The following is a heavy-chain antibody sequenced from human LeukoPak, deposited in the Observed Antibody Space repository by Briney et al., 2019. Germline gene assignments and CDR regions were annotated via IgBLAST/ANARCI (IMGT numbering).Heavy chain of an antibody. CDR2: IYYSGST. CDR3: ARHYGP. V-gene: IGHV4-39*01. D-gene: IGHD3-10*01. CDR1: GGSISGSSYY. J-gene: IGHJ4*02. Sequence: SETLSLTCTVSGGSISGSSYYWGWIRQPPGKGLEWIGSIYYSGSTYYNPSLKSRVTISVDTSKNQFSLKLNSVTATDTVVYYCARHYGPWGQGTLVTVSS.